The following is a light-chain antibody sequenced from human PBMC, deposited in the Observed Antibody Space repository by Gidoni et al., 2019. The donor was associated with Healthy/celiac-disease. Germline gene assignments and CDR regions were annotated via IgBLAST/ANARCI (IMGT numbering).Light chain of an antibody. CDR3: QQYDNLLT. Sequence: DIQRTQSPSSLSASVGDRVTITCQASQDISNYLNWYQQKPGKAPKLLIYDASNLETVVPSRFSGSGSGTDFTFTICSLQPGDIATYYCQQYDNLLTFGGGTQVEIK. V-gene: IGKV1-33*01. J-gene: IGKJ4*01. CDR1: QDISNY. CDR2: DAS.